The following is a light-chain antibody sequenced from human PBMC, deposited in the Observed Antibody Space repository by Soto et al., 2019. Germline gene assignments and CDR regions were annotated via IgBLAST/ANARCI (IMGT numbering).Light chain of an antibody. CDR1: QIVSSY. Sequence: EIVFTQSPATLSLSPVETATLSCRASQIVSSYLAWYQQKPGQAPRLLIYGASTRATTAPDRLSGSGSGTDFTLTISTLEPEDFAVYYCQKYAALPITFGQGTRLEIK. J-gene: IGKJ5*01. CDR2: GAS. V-gene: IGKV3-20*01. CDR3: QKYAALPIT.